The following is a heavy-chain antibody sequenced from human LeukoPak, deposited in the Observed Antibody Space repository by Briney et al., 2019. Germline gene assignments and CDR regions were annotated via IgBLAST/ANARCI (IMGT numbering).Heavy chain of an antibody. CDR2: IRSKTNRYAT. J-gene: IGHJ4*02. Sequence: PGGSLRLSCAASGFPFSGSAMHWVRQASGKGLEWLGRIRSKTNRYATTYAESVKGRFTISRDDSKNTAYLQLNSLKTEDTAVYYCASPFEYDDYERPLQWGQGTLVTVSS. CDR3: ASPFEYDDYERPLQ. D-gene: IGHD4-17*01. CDR1: GFPFSGSA. V-gene: IGHV3-73*01.